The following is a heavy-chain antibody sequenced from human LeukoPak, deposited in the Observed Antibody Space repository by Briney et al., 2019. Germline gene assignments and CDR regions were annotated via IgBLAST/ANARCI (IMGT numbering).Heavy chain of an antibody. Sequence: GGSLRLSCAASGFTFTTYSMTWVRQAPGKGLEWVSTINPGGITTYYADSVKGRFTISRDNSKNTVSLQMDSLRADDTTVYYCAKDRAGTPWADWGQGTLVTVSS. D-gene: IGHD1-1*01. CDR2: INPGGITT. V-gene: IGHV3-23*01. J-gene: IGHJ4*02. CDR3: AKDRAGTPWAD. CDR1: GFTFTTYS.